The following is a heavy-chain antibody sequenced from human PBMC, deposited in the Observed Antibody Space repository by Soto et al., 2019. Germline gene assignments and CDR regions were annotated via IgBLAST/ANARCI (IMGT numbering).Heavy chain of an antibody. CDR2: IYYSGST. J-gene: IGHJ5*02. Sequence: SETLSLTCTVSGGSISSRGYYWGWIRQPPGKGLEWIGTIYYSGSTYYNPSLKSRVTISVDTSKNQFSLKLSSVTAADTAVYYCATSNWLDPWGQGTLVTVSS. CDR1: GGSISSRGYY. V-gene: IGHV4-39*01. CDR3: ATSNWLDP.